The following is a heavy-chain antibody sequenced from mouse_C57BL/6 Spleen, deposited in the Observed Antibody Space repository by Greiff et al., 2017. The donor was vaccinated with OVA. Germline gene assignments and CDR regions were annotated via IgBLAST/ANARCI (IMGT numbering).Heavy chain of an antibody. CDR2: IYPGDGDT. J-gene: IGHJ2*01. CDR3: ARSDLLYYFDY. V-gene: IGHV1-82*01. Sequence: QVQLQQSGPELVKPGASVKISCKASGYAFSSSWMNWVKQRPGKGLEWIGRIYPGDGDTNYNGKFKGKATLTADKSSSTAYMQLSSLTSEDSAVYFCARSDLLYYFDYWGQGTTLTVSS. CDR1: GYAFSSSW.